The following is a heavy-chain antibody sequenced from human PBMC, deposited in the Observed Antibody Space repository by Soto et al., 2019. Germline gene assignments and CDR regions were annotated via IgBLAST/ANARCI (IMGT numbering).Heavy chain of an antibody. CDR2: IRYDGSNK. CDR3: ARVKQGRGGYDSPFDY. Sequence: QVQLVESGGGVVQPGGSLRLSCAPSGFIFSSYGMHWVRQAPGKGLEWVAVIRYDGSNKYYADSVKGRFTISRDNSKHTLYLEMNSLRVEDTAVYYCARVKQGRGGYDSPFDYWGQGTLVTVSS. CDR1: GFIFSSYG. J-gene: IGHJ4*02. V-gene: IGHV3-33*01. D-gene: IGHD5-12*01.